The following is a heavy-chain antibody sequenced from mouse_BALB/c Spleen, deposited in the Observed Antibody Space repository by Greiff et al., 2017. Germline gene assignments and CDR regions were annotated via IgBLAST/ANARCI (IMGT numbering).Heavy chain of an antibody. CDR1: GYTFTSYC. Sequence: QVQLQQSGAELARPGASVKLSCKASGYTFTSYCMPWVQQRPGQGLEWIGAIYPGDGDTRYTQTFKGKATLTADKSSSTAYMQLSSLTSEDSAVYYCARKYGNLFGYWGQGTTLTVSS. J-gene: IGHJ2*01. CDR3: ARKYGNLFGY. V-gene: IGHV1-87*01. D-gene: IGHD2-10*02. CDR2: IYPGDGDT.